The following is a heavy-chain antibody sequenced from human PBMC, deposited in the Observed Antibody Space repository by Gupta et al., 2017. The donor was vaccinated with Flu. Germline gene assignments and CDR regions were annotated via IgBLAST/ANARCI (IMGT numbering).Heavy chain of an antibody. CDR3: AKDFQASSGYWYGGPFDY. J-gene: IGHJ4*02. Sequence: INWVRQTPGKGMEWVSTMSGSSGNTHYADSMKGRFTISRDNTKNTVNLQMNNLRAEDTAVYYCAKDFQASSGYWYGGPFDYWGRGTLVTVSS. CDR2: MSGSSGNT. V-gene: IGHV3-23*01. D-gene: IGHD3-22*01.